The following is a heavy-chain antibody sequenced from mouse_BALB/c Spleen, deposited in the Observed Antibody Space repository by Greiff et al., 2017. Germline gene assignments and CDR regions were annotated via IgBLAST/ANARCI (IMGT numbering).Heavy chain of an antibody. Sequence: EVKLVESGGDLVKPGGSLKLSCAASGFTFSSYGMSWVRQTPDKRLEWVATISSGGSYTYYPDSVKGRFTISRDNAKNTLYLQMSSLKSEDTAMYDCARDSYYAMDYWGQGTSVTVSS. CDR2: ISSGGSYT. CDR3: ARDSYYAMDY. CDR1: GFTFSSYG. J-gene: IGHJ4*01. V-gene: IGHV5-6*01.